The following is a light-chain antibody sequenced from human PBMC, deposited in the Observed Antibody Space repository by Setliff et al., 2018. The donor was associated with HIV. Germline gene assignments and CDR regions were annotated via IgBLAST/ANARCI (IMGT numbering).Light chain of an antibody. Sequence: QSVLTQPPSAPGTTGQRVTIPCSGSSSNIGSNTVNWYQQHPGTAPKLLIYSNNPRPSGVPDRFSGSKSGTSALLAISGLQSEDEADYYCATWDDSLNGFYVFGSGTKVTVL. J-gene: IGLJ1*01. CDR1: SSNIGSNT. CDR3: ATWDDSLNGFYV. CDR2: SNN. V-gene: IGLV1-44*01.